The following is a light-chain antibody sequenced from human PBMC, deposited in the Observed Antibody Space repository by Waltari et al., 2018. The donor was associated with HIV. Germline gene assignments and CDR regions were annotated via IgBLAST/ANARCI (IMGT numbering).Light chain of an antibody. CDR2: EVT. CDR3: CSYAASRSVV. CDR1: SSDVGNYNL. Sequence: QSALAQPASVSDSPGQSITISCTGTSSDVGNYNLVSWYQQHPGKVTKLIIYEVTKRPSWVSNRFSGSKSGNTASLTISGLQAEDEADYYCCSYAASRSVVFGGGTKLTVL. J-gene: IGLJ2*01. V-gene: IGLV2-23*02.